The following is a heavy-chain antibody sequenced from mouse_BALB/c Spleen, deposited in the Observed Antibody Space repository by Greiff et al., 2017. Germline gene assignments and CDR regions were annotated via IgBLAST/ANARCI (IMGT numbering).Heavy chain of an antibody. V-gene: IGHV1-7*01. J-gene: IGHJ4*01. CDR1: GYTFTSYW. D-gene: IGHD2-2*01. Sequence: QVQLKESGAELAKPGASVKMSCKASGYTFTSYWMHWVKQRPGQGLEWIGYINPSTGYTEYNQKFKDKATLTADKSSSTAYMQLSSLTSEDSAVYYCADGYGGGYAMDYWGQGTSVTVSS. CDR3: ADGYGGGYAMDY. CDR2: INPSTGYT.